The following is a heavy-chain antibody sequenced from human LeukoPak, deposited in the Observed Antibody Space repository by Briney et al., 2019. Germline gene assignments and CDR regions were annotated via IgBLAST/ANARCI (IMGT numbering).Heavy chain of an antibody. J-gene: IGHJ4*02. CDR1: GFTFNTYA. CDR3: VKDGYDYVWGSFSYFDY. D-gene: IGHD3-16*01. CDR2: ISGNGGST. Sequence: GGSLRLSCSASGFTFNTYAMHWVRQAPGKGVEYVSGISGNGGSTYYADSVKGRFTISRDNSKNTLYLQMSSLRPEDTAVYYCVKDGYDYVWGSFSYFDYWGQGTLVTVSS. V-gene: IGHV3-64D*09.